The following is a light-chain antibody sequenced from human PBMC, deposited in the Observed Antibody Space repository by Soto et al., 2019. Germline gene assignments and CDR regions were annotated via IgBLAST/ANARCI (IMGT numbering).Light chain of an antibody. CDR1: SSNIGSNY. V-gene: IGLV1-47*01. CDR2: RSH. Sequence: QSVLTQPPSASGTPGQRVTLSCSGSSSNIGSNYVSWFQHLPGTAPKVLIYRSHQRPSGVPDRFSGSKSGTSASLAISGLRSEDEADYYCASWDDSLRGYVFGTGTKVTVL. CDR3: ASWDDSLRGYV. J-gene: IGLJ1*01.